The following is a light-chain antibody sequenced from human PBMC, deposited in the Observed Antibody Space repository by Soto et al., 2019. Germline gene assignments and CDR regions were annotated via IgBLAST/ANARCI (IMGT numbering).Light chain of an antibody. Sequence: IQMTQSPSTLSASIGDTVTITCRASQSINRWLAWYQQKPGEAPKLLIYDASSLESGVPSRFSGTGSGTEFTLIISSLQPDDFATYYCQQYDSFSVTFGQGTKVDIK. CDR1: QSINRW. CDR3: QQYDSFSVT. J-gene: IGKJ1*01. V-gene: IGKV1-5*01. CDR2: DAS.